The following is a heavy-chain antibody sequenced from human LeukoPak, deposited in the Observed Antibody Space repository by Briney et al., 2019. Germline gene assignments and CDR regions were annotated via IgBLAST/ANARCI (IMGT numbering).Heavy chain of an antibody. CDR2: ISSSGSTI. CDR3: ARDKGYY. CDR1: GFLFSSYE. Sequence: PGGSKRLSCAASGFLFSSYEMNGVRQAPGKGLEWASYISSSGSTIYYADSVKGRFPTSRDNAKNSLYLQMNSLRDETTPLYYCARDKGYYWGQGTLVSVSS. V-gene: IGHV3-48*03. J-gene: IGHJ4*02.